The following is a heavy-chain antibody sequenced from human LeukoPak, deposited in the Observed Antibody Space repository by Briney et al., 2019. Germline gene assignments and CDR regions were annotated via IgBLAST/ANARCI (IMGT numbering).Heavy chain of an antibody. CDR1: GFTFSSYE. CDR3: ASDSGSYRFDY. CDR2: ISSSGSTI. D-gene: IGHD1-26*01. J-gene: IGHJ4*02. V-gene: IGHV3-48*03. Sequence: AGSLRLSCAASGFTFSSYEMNWVRQAPGKGLEWVSYISSSGSTIYYADSVKGRFTISRDNAKNSLYLQMNSLRAEDTAVYYCASDSGSYRFDYWGQGTLVTVSS.